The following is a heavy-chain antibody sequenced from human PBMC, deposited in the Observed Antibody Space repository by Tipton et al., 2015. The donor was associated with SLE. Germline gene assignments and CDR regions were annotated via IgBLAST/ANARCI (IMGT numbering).Heavy chain of an antibody. CDR3: ARHYGSITILEWSNWFDP. CDR2: INHSGST. J-gene: IGHJ5*02. V-gene: IGHV4-34*01. Sequence: TLSLTCAVYGGSFSTYYWSWIRQPPGKGLEWIGEINHSGSTNYNPSLKSRVTISVDTSKNQFSLKLSSVTAADTAVYYCARHYGSITILEWSNWFDPWGQGTLVTVSS. D-gene: IGHD3-3*01. CDR1: GGSFSTYY.